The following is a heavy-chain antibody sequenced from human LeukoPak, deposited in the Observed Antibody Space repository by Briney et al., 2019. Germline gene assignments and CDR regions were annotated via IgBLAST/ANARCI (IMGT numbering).Heavy chain of an antibody. J-gene: IGHJ4*02. V-gene: IGHV3-7*03. Sequence: GGSLRLSCAASGFTFTTFWMGWVRQAPGKGLEWVANIKQDGSDKYYVDSVKGRFTISRDNAKNSLYLQMNSLRAEDTALYYCAGGYSGYAYWGQGTLVTVSS. D-gene: IGHD5-12*01. CDR2: IKQDGSDK. CDR1: GFTFTTFW. CDR3: AGGYSGYAY.